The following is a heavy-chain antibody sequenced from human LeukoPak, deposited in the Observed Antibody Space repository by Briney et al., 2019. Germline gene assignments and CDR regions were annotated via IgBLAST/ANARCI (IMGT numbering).Heavy chain of an antibody. Sequence: SETLSLACTVSGGSISSYYWSWIRQPAGKGLEWIGRIYTSGSTNYNPSLKSRVTMSVDTSKNQFSLKLSSVTAADTAVYYCARDRPVVVAATGPKGFDPWGQGTLVTVSS. CDR1: GGSISSYY. D-gene: IGHD2-15*01. CDR3: ARDRPVVVAATGPKGFDP. J-gene: IGHJ5*02. V-gene: IGHV4-4*07. CDR2: IYTSGST.